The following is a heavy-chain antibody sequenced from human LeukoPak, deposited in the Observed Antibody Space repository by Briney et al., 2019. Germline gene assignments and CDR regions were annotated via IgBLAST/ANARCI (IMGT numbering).Heavy chain of an antibody. Sequence: GGSLRLSCAASGFTFSSYAMHWVRQAPGKGLEWVAVISYDGSNKYYGDSVKGRFTISRDNSKNTLYLQMNSLRAEDTAVYYCARDLNYDFWSGYQFDYWGQGTLVTVSS. J-gene: IGHJ4*02. CDR2: ISYDGSNK. V-gene: IGHV3-30-3*01. CDR3: ARDLNYDFWSGYQFDY. D-gene: IGHD3-3*01. CDR1: GFTFSSYA.